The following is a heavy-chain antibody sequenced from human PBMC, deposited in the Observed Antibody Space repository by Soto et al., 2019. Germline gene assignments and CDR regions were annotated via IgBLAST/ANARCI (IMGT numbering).Heavy chain of an antibody. CDR2: ISAYNGNT. CDR1: VYTFTSYG. J-gene: IGHJ4*02. Sequence: ASVKVSCKASVYTFTSYGISWVRQAPGQGLEWMGWISAYNGNTNYAQKLQGRVTMTTDTSTSTAYMELRSLRSDDTAVYYCARDSIAGAGTGGLRDYWGQGTLVTVAS. D-gene: IGHD6-19*01. CDR3: ARDSIAGAGTGGLRDY. V-gene: IGHV1-18*01.